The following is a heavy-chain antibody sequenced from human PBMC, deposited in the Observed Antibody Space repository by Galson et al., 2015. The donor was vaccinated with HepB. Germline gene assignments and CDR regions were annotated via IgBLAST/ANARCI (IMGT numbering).Heavy chain of an antibody. CDR3: VKDPEYSSTLDAFEI. Sequence: SLRLSCAASGFTFSSYGMHWVRQAPGKGPEYVSGISSNGGSTYYADSVKGRFTISRDNSKKTLYLEMSSLRVEDTAVYYCVKDPEYSSTLDAFEIWGQGTMVTVSS. J-gene: IGHJ3*02. CDR1: GFTFSSYG. CDR2: ISSNGGST. V-gene: IGHV3-64D*06. D-gene: IGHD6-6*01.